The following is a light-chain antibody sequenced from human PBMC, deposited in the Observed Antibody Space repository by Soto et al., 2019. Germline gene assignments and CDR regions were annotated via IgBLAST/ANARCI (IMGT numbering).Light chain of an antibody. CDR3: QQSFKTPLA. V-gene: IGKV1-39*01. Sequence: DIQMTQSPSSLSASVGDRVTITCRASQGISSYVNWYQQKPGKAPRLLISAASTLQSGVPSRFSGGGSGTDFTLTISSLQPEDFATYYCQQSFKTPLAFGQGTRLEIE. CDR2: AAS. CDR1: QGISSY. J-gene: IGKJ5*01.